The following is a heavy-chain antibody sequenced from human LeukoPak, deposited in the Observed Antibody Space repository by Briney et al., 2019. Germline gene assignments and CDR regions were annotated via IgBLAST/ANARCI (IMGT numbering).Heavy chain of an antibody. Sequence: SETLSLTCTVSGGSLSGYYWSWIRQPPGKGPEWIGNIYYSGSTNYNPSLKSRVTMLVDTSENQFSLKLSSVTAADTAVYYCARVGYNYGYYFDYWGQGTLVTVSS. V-gene: IGHV4-59*01. D-gene: IGHD5-24*01. CDR2: IYYSGST. CDR1: GGSLSGYY. J-gene: IGHJ4*02. CDR3: ARVGYNYGYYFDY.